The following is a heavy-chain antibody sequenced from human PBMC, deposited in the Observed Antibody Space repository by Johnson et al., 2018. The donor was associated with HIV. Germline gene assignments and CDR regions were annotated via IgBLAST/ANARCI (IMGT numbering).Heavy chain of an antibody. CDR2: IWYNGTNK. J-gene: IGHJ3*02. CDR3: AKERRAPRAFDI. Sequence: QVQLVESGGGVVQPGGSLRLSCVASGFTFSSYDMHWVRQAPGKGLEWVAFIWYNGTNKYYADSVKGRFTISRDNSKSTLYLQMNSLRPEDTAVYYCAKERRAPRAFDIWGQGTMVTVSS. CDR1: GFTFSSYD. V-gene: IGHV3-30*02.